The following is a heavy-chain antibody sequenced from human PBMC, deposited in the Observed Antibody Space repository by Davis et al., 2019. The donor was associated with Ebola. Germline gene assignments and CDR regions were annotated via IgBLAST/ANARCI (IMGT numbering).Heavy chain of an antibody. Sequence: GESLKISCAASGFTFSSYSMNWVRQAPGMGLEWVSVISASGATTYYADSVRGRFTISRDTSKNMLYLQMNNLRAEDTALYYCAKPKLAYCSGGGCHSGAFDVWGQGTVVTVSS. CDR2: ISASGATT. CDR1: GFTFSSYS. D-gene: IGHD2-15*01. J-gene: IGHJ3*01. V-gene: IGHV3-23*01. CDR3: AKPKLAYCSGGGCHSGAFDV.